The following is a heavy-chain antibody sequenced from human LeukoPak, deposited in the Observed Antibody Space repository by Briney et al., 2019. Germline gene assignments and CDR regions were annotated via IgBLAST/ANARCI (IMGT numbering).Heavy chain of an antibody. J-gene: IGHJ5*02. CDR3: ATPHCSSTSCHNWFDP. CDR2: FDPEDGET. D-gene: IGHD2-2*01. CDR1: GYTLTELS. Sequence: ASVTVSCKVSGYTLTELSMHWVRQAPGKGLEWMGGFDPEDGETIYAQKFQGRVTMTEDTSTDTAYMELSSLRSEDTAVYYCATPHCSSTSCHNWFDPWGQGTLVTVSS. V-gene: IGHV1-24*01.